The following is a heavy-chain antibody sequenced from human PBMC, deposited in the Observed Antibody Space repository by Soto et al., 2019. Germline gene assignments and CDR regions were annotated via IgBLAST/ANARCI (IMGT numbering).Heavy chain of an antibody. CDR2: INPSGGST. D-gene: IGHD2-2*01. Sequence: ASVKVSCKTSGYPFTSYYMHWVRQAPGQGLEWVGIINPSGGSTTYAQNFQGRVTMTRDTSTSTVYMELSSLRSEDMAVYFCAIEDCTSTNCPIWNWGQGTLVTVSS. V-gene: IGHV1-46*01. CDR1: GYPFTSYY. J-gene: IGHJ4*02. CDR3: AIEDCTSTNCPIWN.